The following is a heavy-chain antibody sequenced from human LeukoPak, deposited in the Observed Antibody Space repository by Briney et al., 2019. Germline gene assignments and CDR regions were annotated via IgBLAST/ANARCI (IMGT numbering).Heavy chain of an antibody. V-gene: IGHV1-18*01. CDR2: ISAYNGNT. CDR3: AKAPFSGSSYYFDY. Sequence: GASVRVSCKASGYTFTSYGISWVRQAPGQGLEWMGWISAYNGNTNYAQKLQGRVTMTTDTSTSTAYMELRSLRSDDTAVYYCAKAPFSGSSYYFDYWGQGTLVTVSS. D-gene: IGHD1-26*01. CDR1: GYTFTSYG. J-gene: IGHJ4*02.